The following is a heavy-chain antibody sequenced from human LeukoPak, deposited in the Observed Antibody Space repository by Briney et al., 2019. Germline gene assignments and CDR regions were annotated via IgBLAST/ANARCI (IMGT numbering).Heavy chain of an antibody. CDR1: GFTLSNIG. D-gene: IGHD2-2*02. CDR2: IYRDGSNT. CDR3: SSIHFP. V-gene: IGHV3-74*01. Sequence: PGGSLRLSCTASGFTLSNIGMHWVRHAPGSGLVWVSTIYRDGSNTRSADSVKGRFTITRDNAKNTIYLQMNSLRAEDTAVYYCSSIHFPWGQGTLVTVSS. J-gene: IGHJ5*02.